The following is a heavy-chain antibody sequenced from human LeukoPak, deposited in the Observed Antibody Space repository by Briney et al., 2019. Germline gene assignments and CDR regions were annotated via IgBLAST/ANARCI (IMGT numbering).Heavy chain of an antibody. CDR3: ARHLESYYDSSGYPLDAFDI. Sequence: PSETLSLTCTVSGGSISSYYWSRIRQPPGKGLEWIGYIYYSGSTNYNPSLKSRVTISVDASKNQFSLKLSSVTAADTAVYYCARHLESYYDSSGYPLDAFDIWGQGTMVTVSS. D-gene: IGHD3-22*01. CDR1: GGSISSYY. J-gene: IGHJ3*02. V-gene: IGHV4-59*08. CDR2: IYYSGST.